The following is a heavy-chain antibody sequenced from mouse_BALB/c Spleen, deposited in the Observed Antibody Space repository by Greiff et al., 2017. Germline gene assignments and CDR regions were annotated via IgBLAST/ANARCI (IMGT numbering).Heavy chain of an antibody. V-gene: IGHV4-1*02. CDR1: GFDFSRYW. J-gene: IGHJ2*01. CDR3: ARPRELGMYFDY. D-gene: IGHD4-1*01. CDR2: INPDSSTI. Sequence: EVKLVESGGGLVQPGGSLKLSCAASGFDFSRYWMSWVRQAPGKGLEWIGEINPDSSTINYTPSLKDKFIISRDNAKNTLYLQMSKVRSEDTALYYCARPRELGMYFDYWGQGTTLTVSS.